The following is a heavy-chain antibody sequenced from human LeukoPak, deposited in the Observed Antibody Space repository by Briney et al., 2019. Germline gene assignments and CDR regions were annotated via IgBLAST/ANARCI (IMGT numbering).Heavy chain of an antibody. Sequence: GGSLRLSCAASGFTLSSHWMAWARQAPGKGLEWVANIKQDGSEKYFVDSVKGRFTISRDNTKNSLYLQMNSLRAEDTAVYYCAREYYYGSGSYGYWGQGTLVTVSS. D-gene: IGHD3-10*01. J-gene: IGHJ4*02. V-gene: IGHV3-7*01. CDR2: IKQDGSEK. CDR3: AREYYYGSGSYGY. CDR1: GFTLSSHW.